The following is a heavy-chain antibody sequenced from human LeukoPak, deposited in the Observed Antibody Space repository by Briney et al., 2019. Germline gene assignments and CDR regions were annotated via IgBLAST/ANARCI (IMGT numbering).Heavy chain of an antibody. D-gene: IGHD2-21*01. Sequence: PSETLSLTCTVSGGSISSYYWSWIRQPPGKGLEWIGYIYYSGSTNYNPSLKSRVTISVDTSKNQFSLKLSSVTAADTAVYYCVSQNPFHFDYWGQGTLVTVSS. CDR2: IYYSGST. J-gene: IGHJ4*02. V-gene: IGHV4-59*01. CDR1: GGSISSYY. CDR3: VSQNPFHFDY.